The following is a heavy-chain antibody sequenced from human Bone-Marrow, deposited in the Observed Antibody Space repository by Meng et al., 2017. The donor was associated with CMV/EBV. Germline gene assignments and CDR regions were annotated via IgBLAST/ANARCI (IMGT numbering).Heavy chain of an antibody. Sequence: SGFTFSSYAMHWVRQAPGKGLEWVAVISYDGSNKYYADSVKGRFTISRDNSKNTLYLQMNSLRAEDTAVYYCARVVPAAIGPWFNPWGQGTLVTVSS. J-gene: IGHJ5*02. CDR3: ARVVPAAIGPWFNP. D-gene: IGHD2-2*02. V-gene: IGHV3-30-3*01. CDR2: ISYDGSNK. CDR1: GFTFSSYA.